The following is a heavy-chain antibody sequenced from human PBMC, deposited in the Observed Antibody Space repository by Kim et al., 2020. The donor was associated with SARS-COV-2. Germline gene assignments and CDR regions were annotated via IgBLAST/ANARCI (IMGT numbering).Heavy chain of an antibody. J-gene: IGHJ4*02. CDR3: ARDGLEVGDY. Sequence: TIYYADSVKGRFTISRDNAKNSLYLQMNSLRAEDTAVYYCARDGLEVGDYWGQGTLVTVSS. CDR2: TI. V-gene: IGHV3-11*01. D-gene: IGHD5-12*01.